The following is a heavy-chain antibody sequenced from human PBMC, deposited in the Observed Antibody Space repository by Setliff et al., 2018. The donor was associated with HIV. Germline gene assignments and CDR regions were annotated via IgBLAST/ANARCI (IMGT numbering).Heavy chain of an antibody. V-gene: IGHV4-39*01. CDR3: ARLVSSSWSYYFDS. CDR2: IYYSGST. D-gene: IGHD6-13*01. Sequence: PSETLSLTCTVSGGSISSGDYYWSWIRQHPGKGLEWIGYIYYSGSTYYNPSLESRVTMSVDTSKNQFSLRLSSVTAADTAVYYCARLVSSSWSYYFDSWGQGTLVTVSS. J-gene: IGHJ4*02. CDR1: GGSISSGDYY.